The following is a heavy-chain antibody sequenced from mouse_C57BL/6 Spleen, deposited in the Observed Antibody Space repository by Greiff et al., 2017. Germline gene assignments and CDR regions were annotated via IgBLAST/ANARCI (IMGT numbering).Heavy chain of an antibody. CDR1: GYAFSSYW. V-gene: IGHV1-80*01. CDR2: IYPGDGDT. CDR3: ARPTVPHWCFDV. D-gene: IGHD1-1*01. Sequence: QVQLQQSGAELVKPGASVKISCKASGYAFSSYWMNWVKQRPGKGLEWIGQIYPGDGDTNYNGKFKSKATLTADKSSSTAYRQLSSLTSEDSAVYFCARPTVPHWCFDVWGTGTTVTVSS. J-gene: IGHJ1*03.